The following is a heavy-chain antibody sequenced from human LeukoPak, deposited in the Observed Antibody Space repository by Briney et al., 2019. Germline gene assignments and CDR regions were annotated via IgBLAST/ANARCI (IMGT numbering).Heavy chain of an antibody. Sequence: GRSLRLSCAASGFTFDEYAMHWVRQAPGKGLEWVSGISWSRYIIEYADSVRGRFTISRDNAKNVLDLQMNSLTAEDTAVYYCAKDIHYFQSDYWGQGTLVTVSS. CDR2: ISWSRYII. V-gene: IGHV3-9*01. J-gene: IGHJ4*02. D-gene: IGHD3-10*01. CDR1: GFTFDEYA. CDR3: AKDIHYFQSDY.